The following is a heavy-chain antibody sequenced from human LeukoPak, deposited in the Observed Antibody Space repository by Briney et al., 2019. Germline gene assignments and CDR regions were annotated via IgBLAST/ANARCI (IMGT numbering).Heavy chain of an antibody. V-gene: IGHV4-39*07. J-gene: IGHJ3*02. CDR1: GGSLSSSGYY. CDR2: IYSSGST. CDR3: ARVGGSGQHAFDI. Sequence: PSETLSLTCTVSGGSLSSSGYYWGWIRQPPGKGLEWIGSIYSSGSTYYNPSLKSRVTISVDTSKNQFSLKLNSVTAADTAVYYCARVGGSGQHAFDIWGQGTMVTVSS. D-gene: IGHD3-10*01.